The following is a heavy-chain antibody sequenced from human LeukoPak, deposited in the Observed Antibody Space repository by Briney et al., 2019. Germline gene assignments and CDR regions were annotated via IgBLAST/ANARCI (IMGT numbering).Heavy chain of an antibody. V-gene: IGHV3-48*01. CDR3: ARERGLQDTSYYFDY. Sequence: GGSLRLSCAASGFTFSSYSMNWVRQAPGKGLEWVSYISSSSSTIYYADSVKGRFTISRDNAKNSLYLQMNSLRAEDTAVYYCARERGLQDTSYYFDYWGQGTLVTVSS. CDR1: GFTFSSYS. CDR2: ISSSSSTI. D-gene: IGHD5-24*01. J-gene: IGHJ4*02.